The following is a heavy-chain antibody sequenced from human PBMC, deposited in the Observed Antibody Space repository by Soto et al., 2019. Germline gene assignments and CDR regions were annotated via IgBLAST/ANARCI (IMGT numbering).Heavy chain of an antibody. CDR1: GYTFTGYY. J-gene: IGHJ4*02. Sequence: GASVKVSCKASGYTFTGYYMHWVRQAPGQGLEWMGWINPNSGGTNYAQKFQGWVTMTRDTSISTAYMELSRLRSDDTAVYYCARDLGSANIGDPNFGVVTPYLFDYWGQGTLVTVSS. D-gene: IGHD3-3*01. CDR2: INPNSGGT. CDR3: ARDLGSANIGDPNFGVVTPYLFDY. V-gene: IGHV1-2*04.